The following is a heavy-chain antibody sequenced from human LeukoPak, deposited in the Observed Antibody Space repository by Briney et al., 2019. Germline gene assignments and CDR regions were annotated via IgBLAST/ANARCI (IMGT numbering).Heavy chain of an antibody. J-gene: IGHJ3*02. D-gene: IGHD3-10*01. CDR3: ARVGEADAFDI. Sequence: SQTLSLTCTVSGGSISSGGYYWSWSRQHPGKGLERIGNIYYSGSAYYNPSLKSRVTISVDRSKNQFSLKLRSVTAADTAVYYCARVGEADAFDIWGQGTMVTVSS. V-gene: IGHV4-31*03. CDR2: IYYSGSA. CDR1: GGSISSGGYY.